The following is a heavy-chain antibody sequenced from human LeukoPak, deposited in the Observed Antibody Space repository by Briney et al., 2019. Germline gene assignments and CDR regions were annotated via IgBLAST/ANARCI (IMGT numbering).Heavy chain of an antibody. CDR3: ARTIEMATISYFDY. D-gene: IGHD5-24*01. CDR2: ISSSDSTI. CDR1: GFTFSNYW. J-gene: IGHJ4*02. V-gene: IGHV3-48*04. Sequence: PGGSLRLSCAASGFTFSNYWMNWVRQAPGKGLEWVSYISSSDSTIYYADSVKGRFTISRDNAKNSLYLQMNSLRAGDTAVYYCARTIEMATISYFDYWGQGTLVTVSS.